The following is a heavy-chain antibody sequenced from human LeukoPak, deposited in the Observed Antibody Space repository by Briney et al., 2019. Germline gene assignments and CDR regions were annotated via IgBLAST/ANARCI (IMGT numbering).Heavy chain of an antibody. Sequence: GRSLRLSCAASGFTFSSYGMHWVRQAPGKGLEWVAVICYDGSNKYYADSVKGRFTISRDNSKNTLYLQMNSLRAEDTAVYYCASHVDTATMFDYWGQGTLVTVSS. CDR2: ICYDGSNK. D-gene: IGHD5-18*01. J-gene: IGHJ4*02. CDR1: GFTFSSYG. V-gene: IGHV3-33*01. CDR3: ASHVDTATMFDY.